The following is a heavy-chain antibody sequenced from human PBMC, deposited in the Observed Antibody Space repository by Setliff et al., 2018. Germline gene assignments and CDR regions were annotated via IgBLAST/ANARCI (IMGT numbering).Heavy chain of an antibody. CDR1: SGSINSYY. J-gene: IGHJ4*02. V-gene: IGHV4-59*01. D-gene: IGHD3-10*01. CDR3: ARQPSSGAYYNPRPYYFDS. Sequence: SETLSLTCTVSSGSINSYYWSWVRQSPGKGLEWIGFVHFGGDTNYNPSLKSRVTMSADTSNSQFSLNLRSVTAADTAVYFCARQPSSGAYYNPRPYYFDSWGQGTLVTVSS. CDR2: VHFGGDT.